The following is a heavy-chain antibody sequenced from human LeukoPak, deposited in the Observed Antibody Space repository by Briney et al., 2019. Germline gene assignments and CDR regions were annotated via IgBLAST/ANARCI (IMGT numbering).Heavy chain of an antibody. J-gene: IGHJ3*02. CDR3: ARGASVVAGSDNAFDI. D-gene: IGHD6-19*01. Sequence: GGSLRLSCAASGFTFSNYWMHWVRHVPGKGLVWVSRINDDGSATFYADSVKGRFTISRDNAKKSVHLQMNSLRAEDTAVYYCARGASVVAGSDNAFDIWGQGTMVTVSS. CDR2: INDDGSAT. V-gene: IGHV3-74*01. CDR1: GFTFSNYW.